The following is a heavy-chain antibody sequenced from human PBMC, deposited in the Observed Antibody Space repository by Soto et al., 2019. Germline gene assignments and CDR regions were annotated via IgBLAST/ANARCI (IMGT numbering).Heavy chain of an antibody. D-gene: IGHD6-19*01. V-gene: IGHV1-69*13. J-gene: IGHJ5*02. CDR3: ASHPGGEAVAGVFGWFDP. CDR2: IIPIFGTA. CDR1: GGTFSSYA. Sequence: SVKVSCKASGGTFSSYAISWVRQAPGQGLEWMGGIIPIFGTANYAQKFQGRVTITADESTSTAYMELSSLRSEDTAVYYCASHPGGEAVAGVFGWFDPWGQGTLVTVSS.